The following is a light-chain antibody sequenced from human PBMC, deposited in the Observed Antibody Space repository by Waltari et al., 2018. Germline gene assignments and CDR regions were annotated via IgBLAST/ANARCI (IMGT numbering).Light chain of an antibody. Sequence: QSVLTQPPSAPGSPGQRVIISCSGSSSNIGRNPVNWYQQLPGTAPTLLIYSADQLPSGVPGRFSGAKSGTSASLGVAGLLAEDESVYHCSTWDDSLNGQVFGGGSKVTVL. CDR3: STWDDSLNGQV. J-gene: IGLJ3*02. CDR1: SSNIGRNP. CDR2: SAD. V-gene: IGLV1-44*01.